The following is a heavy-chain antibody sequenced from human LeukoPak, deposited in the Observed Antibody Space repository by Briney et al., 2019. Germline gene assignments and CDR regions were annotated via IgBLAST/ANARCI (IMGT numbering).Heavy chain of an antibody. D-gene: IGHD6-19*01. V-gene: IGHV4-34*01. CDR2: INHSGST. CDR1: GGSFSGHY. CDR3: ARGGIAVAGFDY. J-gene: IGHJ4*02. Sequence: PSETLSLTCAVYGGSFSGHYWSWIRQPPGKGLEWIGEINHSGSTNYNPSLKSRVTISVDTSKNQFSLKLSSVTAADTAVYYCARGGIAVAGFDYWGQGTLVTVSS.